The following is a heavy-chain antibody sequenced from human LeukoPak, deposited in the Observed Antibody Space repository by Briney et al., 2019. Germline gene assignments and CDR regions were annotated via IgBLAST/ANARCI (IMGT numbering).Heavy chain of an antibody. J-gene: IGHJ4*02. V-gene: IGHV4-4*09. Sequence: SETLSLTCTVSGGSISGGYWSWIRQPPGRGLEWIGYVYTSGSTNYNPSLKSRVTISVDTSKSQFALKLSSVTAADTAVYYCAKSYFDYSTYYSYYFNLWGQGALITVSS. CDR2: VYTSGST. D-gene: IGHD4-11*01. CDR1: GGSISGGY. CDR3: AKSYFDYSTYYSYYFNL.